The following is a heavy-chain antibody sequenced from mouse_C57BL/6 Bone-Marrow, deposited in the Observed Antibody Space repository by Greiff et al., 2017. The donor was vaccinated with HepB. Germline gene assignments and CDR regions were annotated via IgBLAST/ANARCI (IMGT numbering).Heavy chain of an antibody. D-gene: IGHD2-3*01. V-gene: IGHV1-81*01. CDR3: ARGGVYDGPWFAY. J-gene: IGHJ3*01. Sequence: QVQLKQSGAELARPGASVKLSCKASGYTFTSYGISWVKQRTGQGLEWIGEIYPRSGNTYYNEKFKGKATLTADKSSSTAYMELRSLTSEDSAVYFCARGGVYDGPWFAYWGQGTLVTVSA. CDR2: IYPRSGNT. CDR1: GYTFTSYG.